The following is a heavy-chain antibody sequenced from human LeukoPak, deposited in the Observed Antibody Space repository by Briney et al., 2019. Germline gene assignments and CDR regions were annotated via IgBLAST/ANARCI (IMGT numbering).Heavy chain of an antibody. CDR1: TGSISGYY. V-gene: IGHV4-4*09. D-gene: IGHD6-6*01. CDR3: ARSPPEYSSSSEVGWFYP. J-gene: IGHJ5*02. CDR2: IYSSGST. Sequence: SETLSLTCAVSTGSISGYYWSWIRQPPGKGLEWIGYIYSSGSTSYNHSLRSRVTMSVDTSKNQFSLILKSVTAADTAVYYCARSPPEYSSSSEVGWFYPWGQGTLATVSS.